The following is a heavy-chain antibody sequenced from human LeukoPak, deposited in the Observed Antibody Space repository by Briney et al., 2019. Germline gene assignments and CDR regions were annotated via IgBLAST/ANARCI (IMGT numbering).Heavy chain of an antibody. CDR1: GYTFTGYY. J-gene: IGHJ5*02. CDR2: INPNSGGT. V-gene: IGHV1-2*02. CDR3: ARDRVGATPTNWFDP. Sequence: GASVKVSCKASGYTFTGYYMHWVRQAPGQGLEWMGWINPNSGGTNYAQKFQGRVTMTRDTPISTAYMELSRLRSDDTAVYYCARDRVGATPTNWFDPWGQGTLVTVSS. D-gene: IGHD1-26*01.